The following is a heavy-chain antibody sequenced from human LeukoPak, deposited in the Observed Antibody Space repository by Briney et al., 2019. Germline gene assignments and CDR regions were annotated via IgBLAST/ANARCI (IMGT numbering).Heavy chain of an antibody. CDR2: IYCNDDK. J-gene: IGHJ3*02. Sequence: ASGPTLVNPTQTLTLTCTFSGFSLSTSGVGVGWIRQPPGKALEWLALIYCNDDKRYSPSLKSRLTITKDTSKNQVVLTMTNMDPVDTATYYCAHSRITIFGVVDRGAFDIWGQGTMVTVSS. CDR3: AHSRITIFGVVDRGAFDI. D-gene: IGHD3-3*01. CDR1: GFSLSTSGVG. V-gene: IGHV2-5*01.